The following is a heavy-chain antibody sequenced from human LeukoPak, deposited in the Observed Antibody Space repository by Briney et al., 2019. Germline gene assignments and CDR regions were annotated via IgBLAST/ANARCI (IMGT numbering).Heavy chain of an antibody. CDR3: AKGPNYFDS. CDR2: ENIDGSGT. J-gene: IGHJ4*02. Sequence: GSLRLSCAAAGFRLRYSWMHWVRPAPGKGLVVVKRENIDGSGTYYADSVQGRFIISRDNAKNTLYLKMNSLRAEDTDMYFCAKGPNYFDSWGQGTLVSVSS. V-gene: IGHV3-74*01. CDR1: GFRLRYSW.